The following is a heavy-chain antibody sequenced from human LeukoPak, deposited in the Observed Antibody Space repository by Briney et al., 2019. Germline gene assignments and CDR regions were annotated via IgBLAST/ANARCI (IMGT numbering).Heavy chain of an antibody. J-gene: IGHJ4*02. Sequence: GGSLRLSCAASGFTFSSYGMHWVRQAPGKGLEWVAFIRYDGSNKYYADSVKGRFTISRDNSKNTLYLQMNSLRAEDTAVYYCARLIAARGGYYFDYWGQGTLVTVSS. D-gene: IGHD6-6*01. V-gene: IGHV3-30*02. CDR1: GFTFSSYG. CDR3: ARLIAARGGYYFDY. CDR2: IRYDGSNK.